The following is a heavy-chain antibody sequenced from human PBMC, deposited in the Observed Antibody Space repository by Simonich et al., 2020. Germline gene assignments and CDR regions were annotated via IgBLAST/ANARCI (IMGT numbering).Heavy chain of an antibody. CDR3: ARSLGYYYYYYGMDV. J-gene: IGHJ6*02. V-gene: IGHV4-59*08. CDR2: NYYSGST. Sequence: QVQLQESGPGLVKPSETLSLTFTVSGGSISSYYWSCIRMPPGKGLEWFGYNYYSGSTNYNPSLKSRVTISVDTSKNQFSLKLSSVTAADTAVYYCARSLGYYYYYYGMDVWGQGTTVTVSS. D-gene: IGHD1-26*01. CDR1: GGSISSYY.